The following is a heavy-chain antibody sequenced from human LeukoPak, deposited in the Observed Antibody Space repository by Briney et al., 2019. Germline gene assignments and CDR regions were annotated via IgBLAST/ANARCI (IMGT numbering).Heavy chain of an antibody. Sequence: PSETLSLTCSISGDYISSSSYYWGWIRQPPGKGLEWIGNIYYTGRTCYNPSLKSRVSESIDTSRNEFSLKLSSVTAADTAVYYCVRLYYYDASGPPLWGQGTLVIVSS. V-gene: IGHV4-39*01. CDR2: IYYTGRT. CDR1: GDYISSSSYY. J-gene: IGHJ4*02. D-gene: IGHD3-22*01. CDR3: VRLYYYDASGPPL.